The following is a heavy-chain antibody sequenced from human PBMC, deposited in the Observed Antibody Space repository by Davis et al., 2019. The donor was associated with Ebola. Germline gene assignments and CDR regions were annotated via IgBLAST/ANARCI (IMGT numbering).Heavy chain of an antibody. CDR1: GGSISNYY. V-gene: IGHV4-4*07. CDR3: ARGTPPFQLPDY. CDR2: IHNSGST. D-gene: IGHD2-2*01. J-gene: IGHJ4*02. Sequence: PSETLSLTCTVSGGSISNYYWSWIRQPAGKGLEWIGRIHNSGSTNYKPSLKSRVTMSVDTSKSQFSLKLTSVTDADTAVYYCARGTPPFQLPDYWGQGTLVTVSS.